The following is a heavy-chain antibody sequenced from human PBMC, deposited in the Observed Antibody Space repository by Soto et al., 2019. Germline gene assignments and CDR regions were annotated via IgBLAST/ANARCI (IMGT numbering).Heavy chain of an antibody. CDR2: IYYSGIT. CDR1: GGSFSGHS. V-gene: IGHV4-34*10. Sequence: SETLSLTCAVYGGSFSGHSWTWIRQPPVKGLEWIGYIYYSGITYYNPSLKSRVTMSVDTSKNQFSLKLRSVTAVDTAVYYCARNLGPDRYNWSDPWGQGALVTVSS. D-gene: IGHD3-22*01. CDR3: ARNLGPDRYNWSDP. J-gene: IGHJ5*02.